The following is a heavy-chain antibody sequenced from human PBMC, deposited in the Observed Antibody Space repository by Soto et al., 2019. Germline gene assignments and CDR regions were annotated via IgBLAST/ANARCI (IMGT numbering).Heavy chain of an antibody. CDR1: GGSISSGAYY. J-gene: IGHJ6*02. Sequence: KPSETLSLTCTVSGGSISSGAYYWSWIRQHPGKGLEWIGYTYYSGSTYHNPSLKSRLTISVDTSKNQFSLKLTSVTAADTAVYYCARDRHLSDGGTPFYYGMDVWGQGTTVTVSS. D-gene: IGHD3-16*01. CDR2: TYYSGST. V-gene: IGHV4-31*03. CDR3: ARDRHLSDGGTPFYYGMDV.